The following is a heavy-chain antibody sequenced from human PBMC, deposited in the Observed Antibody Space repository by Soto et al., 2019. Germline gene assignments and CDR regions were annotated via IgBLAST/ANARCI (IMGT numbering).Heavy chain of an antibody. CDR3: AKSPGIYYYDSSGYYHYDF. J-gene: IGHJ4*02. CDR1: GLTFSSYA. D-gene: IGHD3-22*01. CDR2: VGTGGTA. V-gene: IGHV3-23*01. Sequence: AGGSLRLSCSGSGLTFSSYAMSWFRQAPGKGLEWVSAVGTGGTAYYADSVKGRFTISRDNSKNTLYLQMNSLRAEDTAVYYCAKSPGIYYYDSSGYYHYDFCGQGTLVIVSS.